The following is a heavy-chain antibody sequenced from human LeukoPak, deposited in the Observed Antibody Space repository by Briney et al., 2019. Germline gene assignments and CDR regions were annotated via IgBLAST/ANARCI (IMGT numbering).Heavy chain of an antibody. V-gene: IGHV3-48*01. D-gene: IGHD5-18*01. CDR2: ISSSSSTI. CDR1: GFTFSSYS. Sequence: GGSLRLSCAASGFTFSSYSMNWVRQAPGKGLEWVSYISSSSSTIYYADSVKGRFTISRDNAKSSLYLQMNSLRAEDTAVYYCARDRNVDTAMAGDAFDIWGQGTMVTVSS. CDR3: ARDRNVDTAMAGDAFDI. J-gene: IGHJ3*02.